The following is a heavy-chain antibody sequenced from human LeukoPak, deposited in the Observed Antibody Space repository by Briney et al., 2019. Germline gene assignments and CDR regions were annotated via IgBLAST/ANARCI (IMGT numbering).Heavy chain of an antibody. J-gene: IGHJ4*02. CDR1: GFTVSSNY. V-gene: IGHV3-66*01. Sequence: GGSLRLSCAASGFTVSSNYMSWVRQAPGKGLEWVSVIYSGGTTYYADSVKGRFTISRDNSKNTLHLQMNSLRAEDTAVYYCARDQYSYAHAAHWGQGTLVTVS. CDR2: IYSGGTT. D-gene: IGHD5-18*01. CDR3: ARDQYSYAHAAH.